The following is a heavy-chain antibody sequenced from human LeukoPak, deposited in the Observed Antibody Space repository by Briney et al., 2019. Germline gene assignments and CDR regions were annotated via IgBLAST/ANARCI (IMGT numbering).Heavy chain of an antibody. CDR3: VKTYCSGGSWSTGY. D-gene: IGHD2-15*01. CDR1: GGSISHYH. V-gene: IGHV4-4*09. CDR2: IYTSGST. Sequence: SETLSLTCIVSGGSISHYHWSWIRQPPGKGLEWIGYIYTSGSTNNNPSHNSRVTTSVDTSKNQFTRMLSPVAAADTAVYYCVKTYCSGGSWSTGYWGQRTLVTVSS. J-gene: IGHJ4*02.